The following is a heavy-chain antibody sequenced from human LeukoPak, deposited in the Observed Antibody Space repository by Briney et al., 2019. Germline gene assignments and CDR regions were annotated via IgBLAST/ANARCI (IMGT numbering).Heavy chain of an antibody. CDR3: ARSPTSWYFDY. Sequence: PGGSLRLSCAASGFTFSSYDMHWVRQATGKGLEWVSVIGTAGDTYYPGSVKGRFTISRDNSKNTLYLQMNSLRPEDTSVYYCARSPTSWYFDYWGQGTLVTVSS. J-gene: IGHJ4*02. V-gene: IGHV3-13*01. D-gene: IGHD2-2*01. CDR2: IGTAGDT. CDR1: GFTFSSYD.